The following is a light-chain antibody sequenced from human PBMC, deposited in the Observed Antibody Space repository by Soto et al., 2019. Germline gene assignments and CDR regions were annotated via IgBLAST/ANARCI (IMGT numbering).Light chain of an antibody. CDR1: SSDVGGYNY. CDR2: DVS. Sequence: ALTQPRSVSGSPGQSVTISCTGTSSDVGGYNYVSWYQQHPGKAPKVMIYDVSKRPSGVPDRFSGSKSGNTASLTISGLQAEDEADYYCCSHAGSYTYVFGTGTKLTVL. V-gene: IGLV2-11*01. J-gene: IGLJ1*01. CDR3: CSHAGSYTYV.